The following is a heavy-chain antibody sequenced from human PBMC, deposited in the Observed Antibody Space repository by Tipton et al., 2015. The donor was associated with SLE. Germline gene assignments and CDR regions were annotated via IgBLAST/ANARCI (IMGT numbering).Heavy chain of an antibody. D-gene: IGHD3-16*01. J-gene: IGHJ6*02. CDR3: AKDKRGRGGGMDV. V-gene: IGHV3-23*03. CDR1: GFTFSSYA. CDR2: IYSGGST. Sequence: GSLRLSCAASGFTFSSYAMSWVRQAPGKGLEWVSVIYSGGSTYYADSVKGRFTISRDNSKNTLYLQMNSLRAEDTAVYYCAKDKRGRGGGMDVWGQGTTVTASS.